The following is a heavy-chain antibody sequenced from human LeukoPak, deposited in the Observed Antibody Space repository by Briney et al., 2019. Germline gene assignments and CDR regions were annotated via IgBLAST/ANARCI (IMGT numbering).Heavy chain of an antibody. J-gene: IGHJ4*02. CDR2: INGDGRTT. CDR3: VGDQVDDTGYLR. V-gene: IGHV3-64D*06. Sequence: LPGGSLRLSCAASGFTFSSYAMSWVRQAPGKGLENLSVINGDGRTTYYADSVRGRLTISRDNSRNTLYLQMSSLRAEDTAIYYCVGDQVDDTGYLRWGQGTRVTVSS. D-gene: IGHD3-9*01. CDR1: GFTFSSYA.